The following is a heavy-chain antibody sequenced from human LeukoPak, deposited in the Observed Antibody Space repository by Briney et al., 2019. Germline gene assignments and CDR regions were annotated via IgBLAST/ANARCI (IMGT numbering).Heavy chain of an antibody. V-gene: IGHV4-34*01. CDR3: ARAKQDIVVVVAATSQYYFDY. Sequence: SETLSLTCAVYGGSFSGYYWSWFRQPPGKGLEWIGEINHSGSTNYNPSLKSRVTISVDTSKNQFSLKLSSVTAADTAVYYCARAKQDIVVVVAATSQYYFDYWGQGTLVTVSS. CDR1: GGSFSGYY. D-gene: IGHD2-15*01. CDR2: INHSGST. J-gene: IGHJ4*02.